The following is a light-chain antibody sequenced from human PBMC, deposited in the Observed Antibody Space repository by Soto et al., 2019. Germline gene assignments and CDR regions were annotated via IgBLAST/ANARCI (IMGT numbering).Light chain of an antibody. CDR2: HAS. Sequence: DIQMTQSPSTLSASVGDRVTITFRASQSISSWLAWYQQKPGTAPKLLIYHASTLESGVPSRFSGSGSGTEFTLTISSLQPDDFATYYCKQSNSYPFGPGTKV. CDR1: QSISSW. J-gene: IGKJ1*01. CDR3: KQSNSYP. V-gene: IGKV1-5*01.